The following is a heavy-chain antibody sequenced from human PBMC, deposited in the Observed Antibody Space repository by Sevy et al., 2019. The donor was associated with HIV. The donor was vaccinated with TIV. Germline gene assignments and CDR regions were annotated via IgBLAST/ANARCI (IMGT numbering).Heavy chain of an antibody. D-gene: IGHD3-16*02. CDR2: MKEDGSDK. Sequence: GGSLRLSCAASGFTFSVYWMTWVRQAPGKGLEWVATMKEDGSDKDYVDSVKGRFTISRDNAKNSLYLQMNSLRAEDTAVYYGVRKGVGGYRYSLDQWGLGTLVTVSS. J-gene: IGHJ4*02. CDR3: VRKGVGGYRYSLDQ. V-gene: IGHV3-7*01. CDR1: GFTFSVYW.